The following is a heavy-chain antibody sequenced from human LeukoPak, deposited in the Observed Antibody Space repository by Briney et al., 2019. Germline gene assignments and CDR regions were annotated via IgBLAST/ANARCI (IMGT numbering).Heavy chain of an antibody. CDR2: IYYSGST. V-gene: IGHV4-39*01. Sequence: ICSIYYSGSTYYNPSLKSRVTISVNTSKNQSSLKLSSVTAADTAVYYCARPSIAARYIDYWGQGTLVTVSS. D-gene: IGHD6-6*01. CDR3: ARPSIAARYIDY. J-gene: IGHJ4*02.